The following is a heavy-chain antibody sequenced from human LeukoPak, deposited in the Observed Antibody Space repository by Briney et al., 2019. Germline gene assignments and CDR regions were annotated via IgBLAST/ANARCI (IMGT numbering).Heavy chain of an antibody. CDR1: GFTFSSYS. D-gene: IGHD3-10*01. CDR2: ISSSSSYI. CDR3: ARPHGSGYYHYYMDV. J-gene: IGHJ6*03. Sequence: GGSLRLSCAASGFTFSSYSMNWVRQAPGKGLEWVSSISSSSSYIYYADSVKGRFTISRDNAKNSLYLQMNSLRAEDTAVYYCARPHGSGYYHYYMDVWGKGTTVTVSS. V-gene: IGHV3-21*01.